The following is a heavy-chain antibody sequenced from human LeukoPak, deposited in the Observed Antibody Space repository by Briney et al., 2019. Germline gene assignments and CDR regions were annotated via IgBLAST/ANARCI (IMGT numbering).Heavy chain of an antibody. CDR1: GFTVSSNY. J-gene: IGHJ4*02. Sequence: GSLRLSCAASGFTVSSNYMSWVRQAPGKGLEWVSVIYSGGSTYYADSVKGRFTISRDNSKNTLYLQMNSLRAEDTAVYYCARRRARHYFDYWGQGTLVTVSS. CDR3: ARRRARHYFDY. V-gene: IGHV3-53*01. CDR2: IYSGGST.